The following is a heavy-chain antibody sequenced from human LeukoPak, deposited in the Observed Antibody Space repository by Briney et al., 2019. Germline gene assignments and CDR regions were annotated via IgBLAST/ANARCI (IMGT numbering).Heavy chain of an antibody. V-gene: IGHV1-2*02. D-gene: IGHD1-26*01. CDR3: ARGIVGALYYFDY. CDR1: GYTFTGYY. Sequence: REASVKVSCKASGYTFTGYYMHWVRQAPGQGLEWMGWINPNSGGTNYAQKFQGRVTMTRDTSISTAYMELSRLRSDDTAVYYCARGIVGALYYFDYWGQGTLVTVSS. CDR2: INPNSGGT. J-gene: IGHJ4*02.